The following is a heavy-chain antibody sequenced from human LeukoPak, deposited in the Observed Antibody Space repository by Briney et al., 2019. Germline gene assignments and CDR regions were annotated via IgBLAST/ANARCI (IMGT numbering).Heavy chain of an antibody. CDR1: GYTFTSYD. J-gene: IGHJ4*02. V-gene: IGHV1-8*01. CDR2: MNPNSGNT. CDR3: ARDADTAMGDFDY. D-gene: IGHD5-18*01. Sequence: ASVKVSCKASGYTFTSYDINWVRQATGQGLEWMGWMNPNSGNTGYAQKFQGRVTMTRNTSISTAYMELSSLRSDDTAVYYCARDADTAMGDFDYWGQGTLVTVSS.